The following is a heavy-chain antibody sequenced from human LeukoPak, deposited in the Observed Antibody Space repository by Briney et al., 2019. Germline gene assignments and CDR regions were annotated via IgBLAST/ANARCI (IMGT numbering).Heavy chain of an antibody. Sequence: GGSLRLSCAASGFTFDDYAMHWVRQAPGKGLEWVSGISWNSGSIGYADSVKGRFTISRDNAKNSLYLQMNSLRAEDTALYYCAKDMGYGGEGYYFDYWGQGTLVTASS. CDR3: AKDMGYGGEGYYFDY. V-gene: IGHV3-9*01. J-gene: IGHJ4*02. D-gene: IGHD4-23*01. CDR2: ISWNSGSI. CDR1: GFTFDDYA.